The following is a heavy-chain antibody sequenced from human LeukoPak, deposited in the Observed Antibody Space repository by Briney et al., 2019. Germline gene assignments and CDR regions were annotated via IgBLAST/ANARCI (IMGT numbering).Heavy chain of an antibody. Sequence: SETLSLTCAVSGGSISSGGYSWSWIRQPPGKGLEWIGYIYHSGSTYYNPSLKSRVTISVDRSKNQFSLKLSSVTAADTAVYYCARVPPYYDILTGYHQIFDYWGQGTLVTVSS. V-gene: IGHV4-30-2*01. CDR1: GGSISSGGYS. CDR2: IYHSGST. CDR3: ARVPPYYDILTGYHQIFDY. D-gene: IGHD3-9*01. J-gene: IGHJ4*02.